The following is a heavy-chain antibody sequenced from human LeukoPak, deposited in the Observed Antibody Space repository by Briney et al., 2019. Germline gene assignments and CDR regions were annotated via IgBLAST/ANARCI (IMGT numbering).Heavy chain of an antibody. CDR3: ARGDYGDFRVFYTLFDY. J-gene: IGHJ4*02. V-gene: IGHV5-51*01. CDR1: GYSFTGYW. D-gene: IGHD4-17*01. Sequence: GESLKISCKGSGYSFTGYWIGWVRQMPGKGLEWMGIIYPSDSDTRYSPSFQGQVTISADKSISTAYLQWSSLKASDTAMYYCARGDYGDFRVFYTLFDYWGQGTLVTVSS. CDR2: IYPSDSDT.